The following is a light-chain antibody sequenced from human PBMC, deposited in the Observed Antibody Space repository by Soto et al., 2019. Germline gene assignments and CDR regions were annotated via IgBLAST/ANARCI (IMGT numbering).Light chain of an antibody. CDR1: QSVSNSY. J-gene: IGKJ2*01. Sequence: IVLTQSPGTLSLSPGERATLSCRASQSVSNSYLAWYQQKPGQAPRLLIYDASSRATGISDRFSGSGSGTDFTLTISRPEPEDFAVYYCQQYGGSPYTFGQGTKLEIK. V-gene: IGKV3-20*01. CDR2: DAS. CDR3: QQYGGSPYT.